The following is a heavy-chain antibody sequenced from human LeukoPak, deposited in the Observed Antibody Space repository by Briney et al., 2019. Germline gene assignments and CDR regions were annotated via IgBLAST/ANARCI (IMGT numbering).Heavy chain of an antibody. CDR1: GGTFSSYA. V-gene: IGHV1-69*13. CDR2: IIPIFGTA. Sequence: ASVKVSCKASGGTFSSYAISWVRQAPGQGLEWMGGIIPIFGTANYAQKFQGRVKITADESTSTAYMELSSLRSEDTAVYYCARGYGSGSSTSFDYWGQGTLVTVSS. CDR3: ARGYGSGSSTSFDY. J-gene: IGHJ4*02. D-gene: IGHD3-10*01.